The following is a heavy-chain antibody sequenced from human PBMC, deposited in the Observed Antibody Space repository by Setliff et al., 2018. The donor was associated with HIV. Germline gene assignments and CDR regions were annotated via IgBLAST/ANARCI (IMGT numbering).Heavy chain of an antibody. Sequence: SETLSLTCTVSGGSINYYYWSWIRQPPGKNPEYIGCIHPSGETYYSPSLMSRLTISLDTANNRFSLKLSSVTAADPAVYYCARRGDFFYYAMDVWGQGTTVTVSS. CDR3: ARRGDFFYYAMDV. J-gene: IGHJ6*02. CDR1: GGSINYYY. V-gene: IGHV4-4*08. CDR2: IHPSGET.